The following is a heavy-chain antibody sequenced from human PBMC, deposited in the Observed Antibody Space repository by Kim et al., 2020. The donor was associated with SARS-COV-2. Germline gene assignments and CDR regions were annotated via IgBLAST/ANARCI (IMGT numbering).Heavy chain of an antibody. D-gene: IGHD1-1*01. V-gene: IGHV5-51*01. J-gene: IGHJ3*02. CDR2: IYPGDSDV. CDR3: ARLMGVLFTAGYAFDI. CDR1: GYSFSSYF. Sequence: GESLKISRKASGYSFSSYFIGWVRQMPGKGLKWMAIIYPGDSDVRYSPSFQGQVTISAEKSISTAYLQWSSLKASDTAMYYCARLMGVLFTAGYAFDIWG.